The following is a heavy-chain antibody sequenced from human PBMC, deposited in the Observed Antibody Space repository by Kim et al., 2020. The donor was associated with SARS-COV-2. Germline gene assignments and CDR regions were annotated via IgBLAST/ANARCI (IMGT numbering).Heavy chain of an antibody. D-gene: IGHD3-10*01. CDR1: GFTFDDYA. CDR2: ISWNSGSI. V-gene: IGHV3-9*01. J-gene: IGHJ5*02. CDR3: AKVRYYYGFHWFDP. Sequence: GGSLRLSCAASGFTFDDYAMHWVRQAPGKGLEWVSGISWNSGSIGYADSVKGRFTISRDNAKNSLYLQVNSLRAEDTALYYCAKVRYYYGFHWFDPWGQGTLVTVSS.